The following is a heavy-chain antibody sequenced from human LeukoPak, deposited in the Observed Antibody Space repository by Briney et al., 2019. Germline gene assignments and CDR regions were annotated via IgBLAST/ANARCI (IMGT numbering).Heavy chain of an antibody. CDR1: GFTFSSYA. CDR2: ISYDGSNK. V-gene: IGHV3-30-3*01. J-gene: IGHJ4*02. CDR3: ARDPYDYVWGSYRPPEDY. D-gene: IGHD3-16*02. Sequence: GGSLRLSCAASGFTFSSYAMHWVRQAPGKGLEWVAVISYDGSNKYYADSVKGRFTISRDNSKNTLYLQMNSLRAEDTAVYYCARDPYDYVWGSYRPPEDYWGQGTLVTVSS.